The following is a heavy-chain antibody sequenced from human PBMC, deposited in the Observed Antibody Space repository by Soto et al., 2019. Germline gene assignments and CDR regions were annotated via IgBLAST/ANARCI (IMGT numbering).Heavy chain of an antibody. CDR1: GFTFSSYV. J-gene: IGHJ4*02. D-gene: IGHD3-22*01. CDR2: ISGSGGST. CDR3: AKVRADYYDSSGPIDY. Sequence: EVQLLESGGGLVQPGGSLRLSCAASGFTFSSYVMSWVRQAPGKGLEWVSAISGSGGSTYYGYSVKGRFTISRDNSKNTLYLQMNSLRAEDTAVYYCAKVRADYYDSSGPIDYWGQGTLVTVSS. V-gene: IGHV3-23*01.